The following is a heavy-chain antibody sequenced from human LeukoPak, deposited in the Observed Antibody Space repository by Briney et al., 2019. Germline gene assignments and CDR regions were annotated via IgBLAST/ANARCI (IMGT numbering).Heavy chain of an antibody. D-gene: IGHD2-2*02. V-gene: IGHV4-59*01. Sequence: SETLSLTCTVSGGSMSPYHWGWIRQPPGKGLEWIGYIYCSGSTNYNPSLKSRVTISVDTSKNQFSLKLSSVTAADTAVYYCASFVSNVGVPAAIHLEYFQHWGQGTLVTVSS. CDR2: IYCSGST. J-gene: IGHJ1*01. CDR1: GGSMSPYH. CDR3: ASFVSNVGVPAAIHLEYFQH.